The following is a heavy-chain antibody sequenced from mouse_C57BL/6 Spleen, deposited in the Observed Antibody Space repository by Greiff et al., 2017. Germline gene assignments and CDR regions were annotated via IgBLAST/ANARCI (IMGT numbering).Heavy chain of an antibody. D-gene: IGHD1-1*01. CDR2: IYPSDSET. CDR3: AREEGAGSRYFDY. V-gene: IGHV1-61*01. CDR1: GYTFTSYW. Sequence: QVQLKQPGAELVRPGSSVKLSCKASGYTFTSYWMDWVKQRPGQGLEWIGNIYPSDSETHYNQKFKDKATLTVDKSSSTAYMQLSSLTSEDSAVYYCAREEGAGSRYFDYWGQGTTLTVSS. J-gene: IGHJ2*01.